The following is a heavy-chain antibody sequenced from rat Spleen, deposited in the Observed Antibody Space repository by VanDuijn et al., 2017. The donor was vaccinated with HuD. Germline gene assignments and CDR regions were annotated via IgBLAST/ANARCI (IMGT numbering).Heavy chain of an antibody. V-gene: IGHV5-29*01. CDR2: ISFDGLST. D-gene: IGHD1-11*01. CDR1: GFTFSDYY. J-gene: IGHJ2*01. CDR3: SRRYDFDY. Sequence: EVQLVESDGGLVQPGRSLNLSCAVSGFTFSDYYMAWVRQAPTRGLEWVATISFDGLSTYYRDSVKGRFTLSRDNAKSTLYLQMDSLRSEDTATYYCSRRYDFDYWGQGVMVTVSS.